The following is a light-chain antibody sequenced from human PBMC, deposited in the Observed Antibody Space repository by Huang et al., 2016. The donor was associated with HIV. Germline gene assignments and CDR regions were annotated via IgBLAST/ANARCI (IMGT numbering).Light chain of an antibody. J-gene: IGKJ1*01. Sequence: EIVMTQSPATLSVSPGERATLSCRASQSVDLNLAWYQQKVGKPPRLLVYGASTRATGIPTRFSGSGSGTEFNLTISSLQSEDFAVYYCQQYNPWPPWTFGQGTRVEIK. V-gene: IGKV3-15*01. CDR1: QSVDLN. CDR3: QQYNPWPPWT. CDR2: GAS.